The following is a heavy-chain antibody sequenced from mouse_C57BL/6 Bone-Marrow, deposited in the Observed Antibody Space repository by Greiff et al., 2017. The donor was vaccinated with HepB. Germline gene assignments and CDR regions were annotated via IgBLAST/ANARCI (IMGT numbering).Heavy chain of an antibody. Sequence: QVQLQQPGAELVKPGASVKVSCKASGYTFTSYWMHWVKQRPGQGLEWIGRIHPSDSDTNYNQKFKGKATLTVDKSSSTAYMQLSSLTSEDSAVYYCAIEYYYGSPAWFAYWGQGTLVTVSA. V-gene: IGHV1-74*01. CDR1: GYTFTSYW. CDR2: IHPSDSDT. D-gene: IGHD1-1*01. CDR3: AIEYYYGSPAWFAY. J-gene: IGHJ3*01.